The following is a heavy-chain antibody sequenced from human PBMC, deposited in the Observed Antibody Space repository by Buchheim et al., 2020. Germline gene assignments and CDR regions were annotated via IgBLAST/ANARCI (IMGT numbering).Heavy chain of an antibody. CDR1: GFVFSSYW. V-gene: IGHV3-7*01. Sequence: EEQLVESGGGLVQPGGSLRLSCAASGFVFSSYWMSWVRQAPGKGLEWVANIKQDGSDKYYVDSVKGRFTISRDNSKNTLYLQMNSLRAEDTAVYYCAREGYSTVFDYWGQGTL. J-gene: IGHJ4*02. CDR3: AREGYSTVFDY. D-gene: IGHD4-11*01. CDR2: IKQDGSDK.